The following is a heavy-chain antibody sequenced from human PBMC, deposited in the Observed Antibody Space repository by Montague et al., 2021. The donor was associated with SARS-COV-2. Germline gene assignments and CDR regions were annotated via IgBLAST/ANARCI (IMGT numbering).Heavy chain of an antibody. V-gene: IGHV4-59*01. CDR2: IYDSGSA. Sequence: SETLSLTCTVSVGSISNYYWTWIRQPPGKGLEWIGYIYDSGSANCNPSPRSRSTISVDTSNTQFSLRLSSVAAAATAGYYCARAYCGGDCHVGPWGQGILVTVSS. D-gene: IGHD2-21*02. J-gene: IGHJ5*02. CDR3: ARAYCGGDCHVGP. CDR1: VGSISNYY.